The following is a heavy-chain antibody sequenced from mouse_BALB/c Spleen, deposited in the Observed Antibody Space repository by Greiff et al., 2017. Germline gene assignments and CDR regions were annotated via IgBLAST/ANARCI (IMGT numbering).Heavy chain of an antibody. CDR1: GFTFSSYA. V-gene: IGHV5-9-3*01. Sequence: EVQRVESGGGLVKPGGSLKLSCAASGFTFSSYAMSWVRQTPEKRLEWVATISSGGSYTYYPDSVKGRFTISRDNAKNTLYLQMSSLRSEDTAMYYCARHGTVRRPFDYWGQGTTLTVSS. D-gene: IGHD2-14*01. J-gene: IGHJ2*01. CDR3: ARHGTVRRPFDY. CDR2: ISSGGSYT.